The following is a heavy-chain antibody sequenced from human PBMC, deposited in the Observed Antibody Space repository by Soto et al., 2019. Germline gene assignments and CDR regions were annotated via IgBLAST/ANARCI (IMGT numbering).Heavy chain of an antibody. CDR3: ARGAGYGDYGGY. V-gene: IGHV3-48*01. Sequence: EVQLVESGGGFVQPGGSLRLSCAASGFSLRGYSMIWVRQAPGKGLEWVSYISGSGTTIYYADSVKGRFTISRDNAKNSAYLPMNSLGGEETAVYYCARGAGYGDYGGYWGQGTLVSVSS. D-gene: IGHD4-17*01. J-gene: IGHJ4*02. CDR1: GFSLRGYS. CDR2: ISGSGTTI.